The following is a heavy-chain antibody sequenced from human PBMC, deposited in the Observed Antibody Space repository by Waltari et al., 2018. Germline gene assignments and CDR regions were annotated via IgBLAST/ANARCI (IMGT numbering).Heavy chain of an antibody. J-gene: IGHJ5*02. CDR1: GYTFTGYY. CDR2: INPNSGGT. Sequence: QVQLVQSGAEVKKPGSSVKVSCKASGYTFTGYYMHWVRQAPGQGLEWMGRINPNSGGTNYAQKFQGRVTMTRDTSISTAYMELSRLRSDDTAVYYCARGIVVVSAERGSDWFDPWGQGTLVTVSS. CDR3: ARGIVVVSAERGSDWFDP. D-gene: IGHD2-21*01. V-gene: IGHV1-2*06.